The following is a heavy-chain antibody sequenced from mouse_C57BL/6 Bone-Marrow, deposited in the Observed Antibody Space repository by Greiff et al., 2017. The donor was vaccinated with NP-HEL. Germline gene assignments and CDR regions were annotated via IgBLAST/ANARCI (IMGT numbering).Heavy chain of an antibody. V-gene: IGHV2-9-1*01. Sequence: QVQLQQSGPGLVAPSQCLSITCTVSGFSFTSYAISWVRQPPGKGLEWLGIIWTGGGTNYNSALKSRLSISKDNSKSQVFLKMNSLQTDDTARYYCARGRGPFDYWGQGTTLTVSS. CDR2: IWTGGGT. CDR1: GFSFTSYA. J-gene: IGHJ2*01. CDR3: ARGRGPFDY.